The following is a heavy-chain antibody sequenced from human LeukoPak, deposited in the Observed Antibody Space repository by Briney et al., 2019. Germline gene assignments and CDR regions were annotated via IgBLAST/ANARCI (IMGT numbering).Heavy chain of an antibody. J-gene: IGHJ4*02. CDR3: ARSLLRFGPPPRPLDY. V-gene: IGHV3-23*01. D-gene: IGHD3-3*01. CDR2: ISDSGATT. CDR1: GFIFKQYV. Sequence: GGSLRLSCAASGFIFKQYVMSWVRQAPGKGLEWVSAISDSGATTYYADSVRGRFTISSDDSKNMLYLQMSSLRAEDTAVYYCARSLLRFGPPPRPLDYWGQGTLATVSS.